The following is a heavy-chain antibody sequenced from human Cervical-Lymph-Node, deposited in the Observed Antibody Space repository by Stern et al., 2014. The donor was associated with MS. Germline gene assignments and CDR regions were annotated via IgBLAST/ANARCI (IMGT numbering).Heavy chain of an antibody. CDR3: AKDIGAARPYYLDY. D-gene: IGHD6-6*01. V-gene: IGHV3-9*01. Sequence: EVQLLASGGGLVQPGRSLRLSCAASGFTLDDYAMHWVRQAPGTGLEWVSSISWNSGTIGYADSVKGRFSISRDNARNSLHLQMSSLRAEDTALYYCAKDIGAARPYYLDYWGQGTLVTVSS. J-gene: IGHJ4*02. CDR1: GFTLDDYA. CDR2: ISWNSGTI.